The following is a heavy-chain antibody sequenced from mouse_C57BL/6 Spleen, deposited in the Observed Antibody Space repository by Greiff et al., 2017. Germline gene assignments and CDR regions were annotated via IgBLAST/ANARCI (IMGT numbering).Heavy chain of an antibody. CDR1: GYAFTNYL. V-gene: IGHV1-54*01. Sequence: QVQLQQPGTELVRPGTSVKVSCKASGYAFTNYLIEWVKQRPGQGLEWIGVINPGSGGTNYNEKFKGKATLTADKSSSTAYMQLSSLTSEVTAVYFCARNYYGSSYGAMDYWGQGTSVTVSS. CDR2: INPGSGGT. CDR3: ARNYYGSSYGAMDY. D-gene: IGHD1-1*01. J-gene: IGHJ4*01.